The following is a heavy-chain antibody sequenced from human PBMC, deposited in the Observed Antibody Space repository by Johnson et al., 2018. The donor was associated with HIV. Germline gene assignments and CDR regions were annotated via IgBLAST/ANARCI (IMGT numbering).Heavy chain of an antibody. J-gene: IGHJ3*01. D-gene: IGHD3-22*01. Sequence: VQLVEYGGSVVRPGGSLRLSCAASGFTVSDKYISWVRQAPGKGLEWVSVIYRGDRAYYADSVKGRFMISRDSSKNTLYLQMNRLTADDTAVYYCARDPWALYYYHSSGHDGVYAFDVWGQGTMVTVSS. V-gene: IGHV3-53*01. CDR2: IYRGDRA. CDR3: ARDPWALYYYHSSGHDGVYAFDV. CDR1: GFTVSDKY.